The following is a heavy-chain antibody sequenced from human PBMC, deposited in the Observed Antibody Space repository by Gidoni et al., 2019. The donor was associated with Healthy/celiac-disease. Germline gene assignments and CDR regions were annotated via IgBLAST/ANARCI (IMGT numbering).Heavy chain of an antibody. Sequence: QVQLVESGGGVVQPGRSLRLSCAASGFTFSSYAMHWVRQAPGKGLEWVAVISYDGSNKYYADSVKGRFTISRDNSKNTLYLQMNSLRAEDTAVYYCARDVSPVNYYYGMDVWGQGTTVTVSS. CDR1: GFTFSSYA. V-gene: IGHV3-30-3*01. CDR2: ISYDGSNK. J-gene: IGHJ6*02. CDR3: ARDVSPVNYYYGMDV.